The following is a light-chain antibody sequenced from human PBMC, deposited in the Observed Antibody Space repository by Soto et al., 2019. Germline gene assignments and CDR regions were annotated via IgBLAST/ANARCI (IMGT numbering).Light chain of an antibody. J-gene: IGKJ1*01. Sequence: EIVMTQSPATLSVSPGERATLSCRASQSVSSNLAWYQQKPGQAPRLLIYGASTRATGIPARFSGSGSGTEFTLTISSLQSEECAVYYRPQYNNWPPETFGQGTKV. CDR1: QSVSSN. CDR3: PQYNNWPPET. V-gene: IGKV3-15*01. CDR2: GAS.